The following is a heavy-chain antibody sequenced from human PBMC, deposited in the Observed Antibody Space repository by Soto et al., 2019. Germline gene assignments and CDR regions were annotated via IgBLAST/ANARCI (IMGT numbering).Heavy chain of an antibody. Sequence: EVQLVESGGRLVQPGGSLRISCAASGFTLSSYSMNWARQAPGKGLEWVSYISSSSSTIYYADSVKGRFTISRDNAKNSLYLQMNSLRDEDTAVYYCVRGGAFKIDYWGQGTLVTVSS. CDR2: ISSSSSTI. J-gene: IGHJ4*02. CDR3: VRGGAFKIDY. CDR1: GFTLSSYS. V-gene: IGHV3-48*02. D-gene: IGHD3-16*01.